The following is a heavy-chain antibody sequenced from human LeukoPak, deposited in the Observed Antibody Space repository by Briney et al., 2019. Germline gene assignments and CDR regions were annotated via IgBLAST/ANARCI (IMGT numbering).Heavy chain of an antibody. D-gene: IGHD3-10*01. Sequence: KPSETLSLTCTVSGDSISRYYWSWIRQPPGKGPEWIGHIYYSGSANYNPSLKSRVTISIDTSKNQFSLKLSSVTAADTAMNYCARHIGRVLPFDYWGQGTLVTVSS. CDR3: ARHIGRVLPFDY. CDR2: IYYSGSA. CDR1: GDSISRYY. J-gene: IGHJ4*02. V-gene: IGHV4-59*08.